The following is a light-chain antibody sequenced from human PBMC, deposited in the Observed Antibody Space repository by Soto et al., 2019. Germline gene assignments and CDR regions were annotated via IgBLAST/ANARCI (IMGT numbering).Light chain of an antibody. CDR1: QSISSD. CDR3: QQYYRSWT. Sequence: EIVMTQSPATLSVSPGERATLSCMASQSISSDLAWYQHKPGQAPSLLIYAASTRATGIPARFGGSGSGTEFTLTISSLQSEDFAVYYCQQYYRSWTFGQGTKVEIK. CDR2: AAS. J-gene: IGKJ1*01. V-gene: IGKV3-15*01.